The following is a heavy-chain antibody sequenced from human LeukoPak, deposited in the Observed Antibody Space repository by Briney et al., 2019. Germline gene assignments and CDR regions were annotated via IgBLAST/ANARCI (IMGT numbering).Heavy chain of an antibody. J-gene: IGHJ4*02. Sequence: SETLSLTCTVSGGSISGYYWSWIRQPPGKGLEWIGEINHSGSTNYNPSLKSRVTISVDTSKNQFSLKLSSVTAADTAVYYCAGRFGELYYFDYWGQGTLVTVSS. V-gene: IGHV4-34*01. CDR1: GGSISGYY. CDR3: AGRFGELYYFDY. D-gene: IGHD3-10*01. CDR2: INHSGST.